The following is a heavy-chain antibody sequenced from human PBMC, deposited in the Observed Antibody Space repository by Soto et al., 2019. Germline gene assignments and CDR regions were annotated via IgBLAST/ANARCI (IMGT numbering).Heavy chain of an antibody. Sequence: QDQLVQSGTEVKKPGSSVTVSCKASGGPYSKYSISWVRQAPGQGLEWMGRIIPIFDITNYAQKFQGRVTITADKSTSTVYMDLSSLRSEDTAVYYCARSLLGDYYDSDGLDNWGQGTLVTVSS. CDR2: IIPIFDIT. J-gene: IGHJ4*02. CDR3: ARSLLGDYYDSDGLDN. CDR1: GGPYSKYS. V-gene: IGHV1-69*02. D-gene: IGHD3-22*01.